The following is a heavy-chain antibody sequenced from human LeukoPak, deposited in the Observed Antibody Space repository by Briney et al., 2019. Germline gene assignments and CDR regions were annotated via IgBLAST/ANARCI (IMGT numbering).Heavy chain of an antibody. CDR3: TKGLNKAGYYYMDV. CDR2: IDWNGGGI. D-gene: IGHD6-13*01. CDR1: GFTFEDSA. V-gene: IGHV3-9*01. Sequence: PGGSLRVSCAASGFTFEDSAMHWLRLVPGKGLEWVARIDWNGGGIGYADSVKGRFTISRDNAKNSLYLQLNSLRPEDTALYYCTKGLNKAGYYYMDVWGKGTTVTVSS. J-gene: IGHJ6*03.